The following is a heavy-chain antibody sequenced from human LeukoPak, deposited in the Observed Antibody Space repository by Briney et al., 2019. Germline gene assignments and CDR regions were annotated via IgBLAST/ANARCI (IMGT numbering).Heavy chain of an antibody. V-gene: IGHV3-74*01. Sequence: PGGSLRLSCAASGSTFSSYLMHWIRQAPGKGLVWVSRINNDGSSTNYADSVKGRFTISRDNAKNTVYLQMNSLRGEDTAVYYCVRDPPGEGVDYWGQGTLVAVSS. CDR2: INNDGSST. CDR3: VRDPPGEGVDY. CDR1: GSTFSSYL. J-gene: IGHJ4*02. D-gene: IGHD2-21*01.